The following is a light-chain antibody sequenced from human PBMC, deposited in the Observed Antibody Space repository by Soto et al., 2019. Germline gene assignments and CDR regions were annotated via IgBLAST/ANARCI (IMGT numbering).Light chain of an antibody. CDR2: DAS. V-gene: IGKV3-20*01. J-gene: IGKJ1*01. CDR3: QQYGSSPQT. Sequence: EIVLTQSPATLSLSPGERATLSCRASQSISSYLAWYQQKPDQAPRLLIYDASNRATGIPARFSGSGSGTDFTLTISRLEPEDFAVYYCQQYGSSPQTFGQGTKVDIK. CDR1: QSISSY.